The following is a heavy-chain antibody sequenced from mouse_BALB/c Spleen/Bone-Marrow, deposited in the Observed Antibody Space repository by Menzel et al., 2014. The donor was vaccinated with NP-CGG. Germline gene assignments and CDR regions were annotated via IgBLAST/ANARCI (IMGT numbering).Heavy chain of an antibody. CDR2: IYPGSGST. J-gene: IGHJ4*01. CDR1: GYTFTSYW. V-gene: IGHV1S22*01. Sequence: LQQSGSELVRPGASVKLSCKASGYTFTSYWMHWVKRRPGQGLEWIGNIYPGSGSTNYDEKFKSKATLTVDTSSSTAYMQLSSLTSEDSAVYYCTRRYEIYYAMDYWGQGTSVTVSS. CDR3: TRRYEIYYAMDY. D-gene: IGHD2-14*01.